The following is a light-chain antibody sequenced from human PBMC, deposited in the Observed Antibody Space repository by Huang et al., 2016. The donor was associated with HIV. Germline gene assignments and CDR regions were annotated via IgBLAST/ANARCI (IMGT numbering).Light chain of an antibody. CDR1: QSVGGY. Sequence: EIVLTQSPATLSLSPGERATLSCRASQSVGGYLAWYQQKPGQAPRLLIYDTSTRATGIPARFRGSGSETDFTPTITLLEPDDFAVYYCHQPGSFGQGTKVDIK. CDR3: HQPGS. V-gene: IGKV3-11*01. CDR2: DTS. J-gene: IGKJ2*01.